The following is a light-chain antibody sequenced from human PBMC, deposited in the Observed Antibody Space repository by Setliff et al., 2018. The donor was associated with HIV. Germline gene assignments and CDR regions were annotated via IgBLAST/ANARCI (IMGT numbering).Light chain of an antibody. CDR3: SPYTSSSTHVV. Sequence: QSALTQPASVSGSPGQSITISCTGTSSDVGSYNYVSWYQQHPGKAPKLMIYDVSNRPSGVSTRFSGSKSVNTASLTISGLQAEDEAVYYCSPYTSSSTHVVFGGGTKVTVL. CDR2: DVS. V-gene: IGLV2-14*03. CDR1: SSDVGSYNY. J-gene: IGLJ2*01.